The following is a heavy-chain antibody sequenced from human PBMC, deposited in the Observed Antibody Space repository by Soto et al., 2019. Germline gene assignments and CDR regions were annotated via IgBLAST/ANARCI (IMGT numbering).Heavy chain of an antibody. J-gene: IGHJ4*02. CDR3: ARSPYGDYRCSFEY. CDR1: GGSISSYY. CDR2: IYYSGST. Sequence: PSETLSLTCTVFGGSISSYYWSWIRQPPGKGLEWIGYIYYSGSTNYNPSLKSRVTISVDTSKNQFSLKLSSVTAADTAVYYCARSPYGDYRCSFEYWGQGTLVTVSS. D-gene: IGHD4-17*01. V-gene: IGHV4-59*01.